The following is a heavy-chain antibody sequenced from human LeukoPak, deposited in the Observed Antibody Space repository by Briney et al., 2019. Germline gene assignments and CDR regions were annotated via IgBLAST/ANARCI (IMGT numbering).Heavy chain of an antibody. CDR3: ARVGGTMVRGVGWVGYYYYMDV. V-gene: IGHV4-59*11. Sequence: SETLSLTCTVSGGSISSHYWSWIRQPPGKGLEWIGYTYYSGSPNYNPSLKSRVTISRDKSKTQLSLKLSSVPAAATAVYYCARVGGTMVRGVGWVGYYYYMDVWGKGTTVTVSS. CDR2: TYYSGSP. J-gene: IGHJ6*03. CDR1: GGSISSHY. D-gene: IGHD3-10*01.